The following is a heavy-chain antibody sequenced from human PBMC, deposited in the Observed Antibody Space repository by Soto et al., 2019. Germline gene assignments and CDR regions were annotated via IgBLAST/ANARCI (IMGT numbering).Heavy chain of an antibody. Sequence: SETLSLTCAVYGGSFSGYYWSWIRQPPGKGLEWIGEINHSGSTNYNPSLKSRVTISVDTSKNQFSLKLSSVTAADTAVYYCARGKIYDYIWGSYRFPPLDYWGQGTLVTVSS. CDR3: ARGKIYDYIWGSYRFPPLDY. CDR2: INHSGST. CDR1: GGSFSGYY. J-gene: IGHJ4*02. V-gene: IGHV4-34*01. D-gene: IGHD3-16*02.